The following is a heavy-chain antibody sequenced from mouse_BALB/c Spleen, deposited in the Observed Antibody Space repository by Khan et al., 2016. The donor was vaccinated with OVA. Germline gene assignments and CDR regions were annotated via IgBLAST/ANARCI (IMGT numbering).Heavy chain of an antibody. J-gene: IGHJ3*01. D-gene: IGHD2-14*01. CDR1: GYTFTSYT. Sequence: QVQLQQSGAELARPGASVKMSCKTSGYTFTSYTIHWIKLRPGQGLEWIGYINPNNGNTNYNQKFKDKATLTADKSSTTVYLQLSSLTSDDSANYTCECDGAYYRDDGWFAYWGQGTLVTVSA. V-gene: IGHV1-4*01. CDR3: ECDGAYYRDDGWFAY. CDR2: INPNNGNT.